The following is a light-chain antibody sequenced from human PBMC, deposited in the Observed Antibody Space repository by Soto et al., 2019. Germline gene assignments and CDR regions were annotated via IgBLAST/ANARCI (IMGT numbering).Light chain of an antibody. CDR3: QQYIDCPRGT. CDR2: DTS. Sequence: EIVVTQSPATLSVSPGERVTLSCRASQSVSSSLAWYQQRPGQAPRLLIYDTSTRAAGISARFSGSGSGTEFTLTISSLQSDNFAVYSGQQYIDCPRGTFGKGTAVEIK. J-gene: IGKJ1*01. CDR1: QSVSSS. V-gene: IGKV3-15*01.